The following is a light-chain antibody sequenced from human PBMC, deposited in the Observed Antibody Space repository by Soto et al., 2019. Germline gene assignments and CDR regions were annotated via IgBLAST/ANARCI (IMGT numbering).Light chain of an antibody. J-gene: IGKJ2*01. CDR2: GTS. V-gene: IGKV3-15*01. CDR3: QQNYNWPYT. Sequence: EIVMTQSPATLSVSPGERATLSCRASQSVTSYLAWYQQQPGQAPRLLIYGTSTRATGIPARLSGSGSGTEFTLTISSLQSEDFAVYYCQQNYNWPYTFGQGTKLEIK. CDR1: QSVTSY.